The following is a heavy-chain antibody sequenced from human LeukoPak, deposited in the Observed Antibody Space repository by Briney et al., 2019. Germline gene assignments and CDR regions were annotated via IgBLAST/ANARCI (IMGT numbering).Heavy chain of an antibody. D-gene: IGHD2-21*01. CDR1: GYTFSSYD. J-gene: IGHJ4*02. CDR3: ARDRSNSDY. CDR2: VSVYNGNT. Sequence: ASVKVSCKASGYTFSSYDINWVRQATGQGLEWMGWVSVYNGNTNYAQKLQDRVTMTTDTSTSTAYMELRSLRSDDTAVYYCARDRSNSDYWGQGTLVTVSS. V-gene: IGHV1-18*01.